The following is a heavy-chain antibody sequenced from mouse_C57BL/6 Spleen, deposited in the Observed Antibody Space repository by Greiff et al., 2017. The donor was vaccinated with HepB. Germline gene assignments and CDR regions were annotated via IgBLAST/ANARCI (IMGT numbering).Heavy chain of an antibody. V-gene: IGHV1-69*01. J-gene: IGHJ3*01. CDR1: GYTFTSYW. CDR3: AKRDGSSYPFAY. CDR2: IDPSDSYT. D-gene: IGHD1-1*01. Sequence: VQLQQPGAELVMPGASVKLSCKASGYTFTSYWMHWVKQRPGQGLEWIGEIDPSDSYTNYNQKFKGKSTLTVDKSSSTAYMQLSSLTSEDSAVYYCAKRDGSSYPFAYWGQGTLVTVSA.